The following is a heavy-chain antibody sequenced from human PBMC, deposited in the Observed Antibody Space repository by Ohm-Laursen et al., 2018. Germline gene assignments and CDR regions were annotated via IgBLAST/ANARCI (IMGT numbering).Heavy chain of an antibody. CDR2: MNPNSGNT. V-gene: IGHV1-8*01. D-gene: IGHD3-3*01. Sequence: GASVKVSCKASGYTFTSYDINWVRQATGQGLEWMGWMNPNSGNTGYAQKFQGRVTMTRNTSISTAYMELSSLRSEDTAVYYCARAPTYYDFWSGYYRPLDYWGQGTLVTVSS. CDR1: GYTFTSYD. CDR3: ARAPTYYDFWSGYYRPLDY. J-gene: IGHJ4*02.